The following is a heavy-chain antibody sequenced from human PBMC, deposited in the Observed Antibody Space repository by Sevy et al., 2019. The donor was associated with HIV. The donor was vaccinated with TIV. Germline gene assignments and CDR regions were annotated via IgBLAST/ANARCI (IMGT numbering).Heavy chain of an antibody. CDR2: IYYSGNT. CDR1: GGSMNIYY. V-gene: IGHV4-59*01. D-gene: IGHD1-20*01. CDR3: AGVDVNWNDVDY. Sequence: SETLSLTCTVSGGSMNIYYWSWIRQPPGKGLEWIGNIYYSGNTNYNPSPRSRLTISVDTSKNQFSLRLTYVTAAETAVYYCAGVDVNWNDVDYWGQGILVTVSS. J-gene: IGHJ4*02.